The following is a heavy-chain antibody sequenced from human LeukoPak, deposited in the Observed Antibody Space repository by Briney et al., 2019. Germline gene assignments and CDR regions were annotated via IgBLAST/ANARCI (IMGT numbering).Heavy chain of an antibody. Sequence: ASVKGSCKASGYTFTSYYMHWVRQAPGQGLEWVGIINPSGGSTSYAKKFQGRVTMTRDTSTSTVYMELSSLRSEDTAAYYCARVPINCSGGSCNWFDPWGQGTLVTVSS. CDR1: GYTFTSYY. CDR3: ARVPINCSGGSCNWFDP. J-gene: IGHJ5*02. V-gene: IGHV1-46*01. CDR2: INPSGGST. D-gene: IGHD2-15*01.